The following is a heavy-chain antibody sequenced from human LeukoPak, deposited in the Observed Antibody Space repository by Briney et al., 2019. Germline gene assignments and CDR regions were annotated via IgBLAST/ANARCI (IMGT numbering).Heavy chain of an antibody. D-gene: IGHD2-2*01. V-gene: IGHV3-53*05. CDR1: GFTVTSNY. CDR2: IYDDGSA. Sequence: GGSLRLSCAASGFTVTSNYMSWVRQAPGKGLEWVSVIYDDGSAYYADSVKGRFTISRDNSKNTLYLQMNSLRAEDTAVYYCASGCSITSCPLYYYYYYMDVWGKGTTVTVSS. CDR3: ASGCSITSCPLYYYYYYMDV. J-gene: IGHJ6*03.